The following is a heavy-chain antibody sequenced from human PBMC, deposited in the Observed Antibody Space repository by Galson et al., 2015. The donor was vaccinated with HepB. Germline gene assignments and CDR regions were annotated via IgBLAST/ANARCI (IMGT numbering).Heavy chain of an antibody. Sequence: SLRLSCAVSGFSFTSHSMNWVRQAPGEGLEWVSYISSGGTKYYADSVKGRFTISRDNAKKSMYLHMSSLRAEDTAIYYCARNPASYDYYNMDVWGQGTTVTVSS. D-gene: IGHD6-25*01. J-gene: IGHJ6*02. CDR1: GFSFTSHS. CDR2: ISSGGTK. V-gene: IGHV3-48*01. CDR3: ARNPASYDYYNMDV.